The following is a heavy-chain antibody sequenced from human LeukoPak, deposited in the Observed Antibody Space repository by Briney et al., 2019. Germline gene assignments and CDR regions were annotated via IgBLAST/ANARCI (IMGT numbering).Heavy chain of an antibody. V-gene: IGHV3-21*01. CDR2: ISSSSSYI. Sequence: GGSLRLSCAASGFTFSSYSMNWVRQAPGKGLEWVSSISSSSSYIYYADSVKGLFTISRDNAKNSLYLQMNSLRAEDTAVYYCARDHDYGDYYYYWGQGTLVTVSS. D-gene: IGHD4-17*01. J-gene: IGHJ4*02. CDR1: GFTFSSYS. CDR3: ARDHDYGDYYYY.